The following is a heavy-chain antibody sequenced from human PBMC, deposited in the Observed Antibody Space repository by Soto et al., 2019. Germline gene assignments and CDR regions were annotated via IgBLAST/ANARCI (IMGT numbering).Heavy chain of an antibody. J-gene: IGHJ6*02. V-gene: IGHV1-46*01. Sequence: ASVKVSCKASGYTFTSYYMHWVRQAPGQGLEWMGIINPSGGSTSYAQKFQGRVTMTRDTSTSTVYMELSSLRSEDTAVYYCAIGYCSSTSCSGIDVWGQGTTVTVSS. CDR3: AIGYCSSTSCSGIDV. CDR1: GYTFTSYY. D-gene: IGHD2-2*01. CDR2: INPSGGST.